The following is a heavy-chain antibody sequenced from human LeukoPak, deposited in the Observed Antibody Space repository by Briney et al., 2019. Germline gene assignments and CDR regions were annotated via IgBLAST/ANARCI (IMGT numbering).Heavy chain of an antibody. CDR1: GFTFSSYG. CDR2: ISYDGSNK. J-gene: IGHJ4*02. CDR3: AKDGPYSGSTESPFDY. D-gene: IGHD1-26*01. V-gene: IGHV3-30*18. Sequence: GGSLRLSCAASGFTFSSYGMHWVRQAPGKGLGWVAVISYDGSNKYYADSVKGRFTISRDNSKNTLYLQMNSLRAEDTAVYYCAKDGPYSGSTESPFDYWGQGTLVTVSS.